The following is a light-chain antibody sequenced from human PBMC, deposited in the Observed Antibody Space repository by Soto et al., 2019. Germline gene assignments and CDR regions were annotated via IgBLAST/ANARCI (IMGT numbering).Light chain of an antibody. Sequence: ASVGERVNITCRRSQSISSWSAWYQQKPRKAPKLLIFAASTLVRGVPSRLSGRGSGAEFTLTISSLQADEYATFYCQQYHTDWTFGQGTKVDIK. CDR1: QSISSW. V-gene: IGKV1-5*01. CDR2: AAS. J-gene: IGKJ1*01. CDR3: QQYHTDWT.